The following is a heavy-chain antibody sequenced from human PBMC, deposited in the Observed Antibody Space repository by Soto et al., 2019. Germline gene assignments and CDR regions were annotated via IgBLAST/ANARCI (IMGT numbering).Heavy chain of an antibody. CDR1: GYTFTSYG. Sequence: ASVKVSCKASGYTFTSYGISWVRQAPGQGLEWMGWISAYNGNTNYAQKLQGRATMTTDTSTSTAYMELRSLRSDDTAVYYCARDHIAVAGSGSDYWGQGTLVTVSS. D-gene: IGHD6-19*01. V-gene: IGHV1-18*04. CDR3: ARDHIAVAGSGSDY. CDR2: ISAYNGNT. J-gene: IGHJ4*02.